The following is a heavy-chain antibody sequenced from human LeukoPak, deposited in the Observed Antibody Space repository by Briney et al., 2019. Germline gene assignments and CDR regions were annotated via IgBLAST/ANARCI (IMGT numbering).Heavy chain of an antibody. V-gene: IGHV3-23*01. CDR2: ITAGGATT. CDR3: AESQVFGTPHFEY. J-gene: IGHJ4*02. D-gene: IGHD3-3*01. Sequence: SGGSLRLSCAASGFTFNSYSMHWVRQAPGKGLDWVSSITAGGATTYYADSVKGRFSISRDNSKNTLYLQMNSLRVEDTAVYYWAESQVFGTPHFEYWGQGTLVTVSS. CDR1: GFTFNSYS.